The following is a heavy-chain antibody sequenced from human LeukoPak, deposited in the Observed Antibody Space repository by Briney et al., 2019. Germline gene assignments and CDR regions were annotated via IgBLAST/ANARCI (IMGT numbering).Heavy chain of an antibody. CDR2: TYFGGNT. Sequence: PSETLSLTCAVSGGSITSYHWSWIRQPPGKGLEWIGYTYFGGNTNYNPSLKSRVTILVDTSKNQSSLKVNSVTAADTAVYYCATHTSTWIYDAFDIWGQGTMVTVSS. D-gene: IGHD6-13*01. CDR3: ATHTSTWIYDAFDI. CDR1: GGSITSYH. J-gene: IGHJ3*02. V-gene: IGHV4-59*03.